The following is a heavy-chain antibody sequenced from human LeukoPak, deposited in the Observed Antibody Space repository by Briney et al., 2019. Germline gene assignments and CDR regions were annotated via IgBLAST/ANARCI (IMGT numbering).Heavy chain of an antibody. CDR2: IWYDGSNK. D-gene: IGHD2-2*01. CDR3: AIDCSSTSCYDY. V-gene: IGHV3-33*01. CDR1: GFTFSSYG. Sequence: GGSLRPSCAASGFTFSSYGMHWVRQAPGKGLEWVAVIWYDGSNKYYADSVKGRFTISRDNFKNTLYLQMNSLRAEDTAVYYCAIDCSSTSCYDYWGQGTLVTVSS. J-gene: IGHJ4*02.